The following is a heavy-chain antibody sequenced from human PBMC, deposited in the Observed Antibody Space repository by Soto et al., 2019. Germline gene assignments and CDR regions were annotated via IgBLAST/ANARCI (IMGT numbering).Heavy chain of an antibody. CDR1: GGSFSGYY. J-gene: IGHJ3*02. CDR2: INHSGST. CDR3: ARGGYPNIVVVPPANSDDAFDI. Sequence: PSETLSLTCAVYGGSFSGYYWSWIRQPPGKGLEWIGEINHSGSTNYNPSLKSRVTISVDTSKNQFSLKLSSVTAADTAVYYCARGGYPNIVVVPPANSDDAFDIWGQGTMVTVSS. D-gene: IGHD2-2*01. V-gene: IGHV4-34*01.